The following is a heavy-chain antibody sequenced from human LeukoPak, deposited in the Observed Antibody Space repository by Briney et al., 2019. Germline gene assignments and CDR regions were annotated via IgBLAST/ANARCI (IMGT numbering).Heavy chain of an antibody. V-gene: IGHV3-30*18. CDR3: AKRKAGSSSWYLDY. D-gene: IGHD6-13*01. Sequence: PGGSLRLSCAASGFTFSSYGMHWVRQAPGKGLEWVAVISYDGSNKYYADSVKGRFTISRDNSKNTLYLQMNSLRAEDTAVYYCAKRKAGSSSWYLDYWGQGTLVTVSS. J-gene: IGHJ4*02. CDR2: ISYDGSNK. CDR1: GFTFSSYG.